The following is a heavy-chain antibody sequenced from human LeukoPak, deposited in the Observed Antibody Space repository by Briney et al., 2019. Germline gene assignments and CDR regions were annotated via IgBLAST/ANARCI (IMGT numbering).Heavy chain of an antibody. CDR1: GYTFTGYY. CDR3: ARGLKLGIGVLENAFDI. D-gene: IGHD7-27*01. J-gene: IGHJ3*02. CDR2: INPNSGGT. V-gene: IGHV1-2*02. Sequence: ASVKVSCKASGYTFTGYYMHWVRQAPGQGLEWMGWINPNSGGTNYAQKFQGRVTMTRDTSISTAYMELSRLRSDDTAVYYCARGLKLGIGVLENAFDIWGQGTMVTVSS.